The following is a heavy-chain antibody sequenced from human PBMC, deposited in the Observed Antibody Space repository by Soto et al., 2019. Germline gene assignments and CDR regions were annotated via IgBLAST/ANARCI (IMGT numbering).Heavy chain of an antibody. Sequence: GKGLEWIVYIYYSGSTNYNPSLKSRVTISVDTSKNQFSLKLSSVTAADTAVYYCVRVVPPNAILMNWGQGTLVTVS. D-gene: IGHD2-2*01. V-gene: IGHV4-59*01. CDR2: IYYSGST. CDR3: VRVVPPNAILMN. J-gene: IGHJ4*02.